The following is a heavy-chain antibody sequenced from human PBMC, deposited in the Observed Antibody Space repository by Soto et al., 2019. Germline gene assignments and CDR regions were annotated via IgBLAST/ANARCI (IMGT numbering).Heavy chain of an antibody. CDR1: GGSISSYY. Sequence: SETLSLTCTVSGGSISSYYWTWIRQDPGKGLEWIGYIYYSGSTNYNPSLKSRVTISIDTSKNQFSLKLSSVTAADTAVYYCARDQARRYGMDVWGLGTTVTV. CDR3: ARDQARRYGMDV. CDR2: IYYSGST. J-gene: IGHJ6*02. V-gene: IGHV4-59*01.